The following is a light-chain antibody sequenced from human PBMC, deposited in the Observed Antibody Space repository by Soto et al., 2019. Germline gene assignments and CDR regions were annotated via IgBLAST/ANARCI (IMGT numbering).Light chain of an antibody. CDR2: EVS. J-gene: IGLJ1*01. CDR1: SSDVGGYNY. Sequence: QSALTQPASVSGSPGQSITISCTGTSSDVGGYNYVSWYQQHPGKAPKVMIYEVSNRPSGVSNRFSGSKSGNTASLTISGLKVEDEADYYCCSSGGSPTYVFGTGTKVTVL. CDR3: CSSGGSPTYV. V-gene: IGLV2-23*02.